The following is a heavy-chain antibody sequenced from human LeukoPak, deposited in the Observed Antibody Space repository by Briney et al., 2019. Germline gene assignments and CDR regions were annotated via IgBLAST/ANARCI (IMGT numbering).Heavy chain of an antibody. Sequence: AGRSLRLSCAASGFTFDDYAMHWVRQAPGKGLEWVSGISWNSGSIGYADSVKGRFTISRDNAKNSLYLQMNSLRAEDTALYYCAKALGRGGLVIWGQGTLVTVSS. CDR2: ISWNSGSI. CDR3: AKALGRGGLVI. J-gene: IGHJ4*02. V-gene: IGHV3-9*01. D-gene: IGHD3-16*01. CDR1: GFTFDDYA.